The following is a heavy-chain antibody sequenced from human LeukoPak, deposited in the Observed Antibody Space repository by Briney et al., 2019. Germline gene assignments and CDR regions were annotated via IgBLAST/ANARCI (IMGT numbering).Heavy chain of an antibody. Sequence: SETLSLTSTVSGDFISSGSYYWSWIRQPAGKGLEWIGRIYTSGSTNYNPSLKSRVTISVDTSKNQFSLKLSSVTAADTAVYYCARLYSSSWYELFGIGAFDIWGQGTMVTVSS. CDR3: ARLYSSSWYELFGIGAFDI. D-gene: IGHD6-13*01. CDR2: IYTSGST. CDR1: GDFISSGSYY. J-gene: IGHJ3*02. V-gene: IGHV4-61*02.